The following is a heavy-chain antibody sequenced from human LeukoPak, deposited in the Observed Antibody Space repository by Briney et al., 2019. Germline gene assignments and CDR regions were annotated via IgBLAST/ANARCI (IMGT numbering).Heavy chain of an antibody. D-gene: IGHD4-23*01. CDR2: MNPNSGNT. CDR1: GYTFTSYD. Sequence: ASVKVSCTASGYTFTSYDINWVRQAPGLGPEWMGWMNPNSGNTDYAQKFQGRVTMTRNNSIRTAYLELSSLTSEDTAVYYCASGPNKYDGVNSVSAWFDPWGQGSLVTVSS. V-gene: IGHV1-8*01. J-gene: IGHJ5*02. CDR3: ASGPNKYDGVNSVSAWFDP.